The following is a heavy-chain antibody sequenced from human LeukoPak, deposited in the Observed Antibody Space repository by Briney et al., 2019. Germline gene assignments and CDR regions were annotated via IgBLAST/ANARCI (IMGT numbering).Heavy chain of an antibody. CDR2: IYYSGIT. CDR3: ARYKSGSCSGGNCYDYYAMDV. V-gene: IGHV4-30-4*01. CDR1: GGSISNVDYY. J-gene: IGHJ6*02. Sequence: SETLSLTCIVSGGSISNVDYYWSWIRQPPGKGLEWIAYIYYSGITYYNPSLKSRVTISIDKSKNQFPLRLSSVTAADTAVYYCARYKSGSCSGGNCYDYYAMDVWGQGTTVTVS. D-gene: IGHD2-15*01.